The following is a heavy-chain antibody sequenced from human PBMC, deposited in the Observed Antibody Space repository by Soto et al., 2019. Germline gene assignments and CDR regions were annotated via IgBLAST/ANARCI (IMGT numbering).Heavy chain of an antibody. J-gene: IGHJ6*02. Sequence: PGESLKISCKGSGYSFTSYWIGWVRQMPGKGLEWMGIIYPGDSDTRYSPSFQGQVTISADKSISTAYLQWSSLKASDTAMYYCSRLASSGWSSYYYYGMDVWGQGTTVTVSS. CDR3: SRLASSGWSSYYYYGMDV. CDR2: IYPGDSDT. D-gene: IGHD6-19*01. CDR1: GYSFTSYW. V-gene: IGHV5-51*01.